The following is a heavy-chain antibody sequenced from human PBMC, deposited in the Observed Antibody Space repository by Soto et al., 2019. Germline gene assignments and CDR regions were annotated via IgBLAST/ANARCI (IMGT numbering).Heavy chain of an antibody. CDR1: GYTFTSYD. V-gene: IGHV1-8*01. Sequence: QVQLVQSGAEVKKPGASVKVSCKASGYTFTSYDINWVRQATGQGLEWMGWMNPNSGNTGYAQKFQGRGTMTRNTSISTANMELSSLRSEDTAVYYCARASSMITFGGVIVDNWFDPWGQGTLVTVSS. CDR2: MNPNSGNT. J-gene: IGHJ5*02. D-gene: IGHD3-16*02. CDR3: ARASSMITFGGVIVDNWFDP.